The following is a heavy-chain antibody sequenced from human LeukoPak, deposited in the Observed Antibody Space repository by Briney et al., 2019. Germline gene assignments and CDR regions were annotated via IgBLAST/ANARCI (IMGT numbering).Heavy chain of an antibody. CDR3: ARKAGGINYGYDYFDY. D-gene: IGHD5-18*01. CDR1: GGSISSYY. V-gene: IGHV4-4*07. J-gene: IGHJ4*02. Sequence: SETLSLTCTVSGGSISSYYWSLIRQPARKGLEWLGLIYAGGGTNYNPSLKGRGTMSVDTSKNQFSLRVTSMTAADTAVYYCARKAGGINYGYDYFDYWGQGILVTVSS. CDR2: IYAGGGT.